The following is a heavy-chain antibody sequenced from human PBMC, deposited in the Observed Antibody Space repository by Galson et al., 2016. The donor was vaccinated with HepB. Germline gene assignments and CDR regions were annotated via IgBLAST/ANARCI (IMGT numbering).Heavy chain of an antibody. CDR1: GFTFSNYA. V-gene: IGHV3-64D*06. CDR2: ISSNGGST. Sequence: SLRLSCAASGFTFSNYAMHWVRQAPGKGLEYASTISSNGGSTYYVGSVTGRFTIARDNSKDTLFLQMSSLRPEDTAVYYCAKDLFPGIWFGAEFGGQGTLVTVSS. CDR3: AKDLFPGIWFGAEF. J-gene: IGHJ4*02. D-gene: IGHD3-10*01.